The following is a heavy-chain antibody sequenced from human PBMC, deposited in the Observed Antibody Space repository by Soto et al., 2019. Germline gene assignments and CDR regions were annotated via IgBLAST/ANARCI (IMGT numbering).Heavy chain of an antibody. CDR3: AREYSYGSYYFDY. D-gene: IGHD5-18*01. CDR2: INPNSGRT. CDR1: GYTFTGYY. V-gene: IGHV1-2*04. Sequence: ASVKVSCKASGYTFTGYYMNWVLQGPGQGLEWMGWINPNSGRTNYAQKFQGWVTMTRDTSISTAYMELSRHRSDDTAVYYCAREYSYGSYYFDYLGQGTLVTGPS. J-gene: IGHJ4*02.